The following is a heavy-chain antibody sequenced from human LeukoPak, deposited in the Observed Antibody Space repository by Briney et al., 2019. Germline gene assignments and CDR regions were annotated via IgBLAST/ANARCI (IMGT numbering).Heavy chain of an antibody. J-gene: IGHJ5*02. CDR3: ARELYWNENWFDP. V-gene: IGHV1-18*01. CDR1: GGTFSSYG. Sequence: ASVKVSCKASGGTFSSYGINWVRQAPGQGLEWMGWISAYNGNTNYAQKLQGRVTLTTDTSTSTAYMELRSLRSDDTAVYYCARELYWNENWFDPWGQGTLVTVSS. D-gene: IGHD1-1*01. CDR2: ISAYNGNT.